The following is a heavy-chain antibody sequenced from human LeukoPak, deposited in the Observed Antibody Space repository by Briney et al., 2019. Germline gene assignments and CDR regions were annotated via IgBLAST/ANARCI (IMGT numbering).Heavy chain of an antibody. CDR1: GGSISSSSYY. CDR2: IYYSGST. D-gene: IGHD6-19*01. J-gene: IGHJ4*02. V-gene: IGHV4-39*07. Sequence: PSETLSLTCTVSGGSISSSSYYWGWIRQPPGKGLEWIGSIYYSGSTYYNPSLKSRVTISVDTSKNQFSLKLSSVAAADTAVYYCARGGRGAGYSSGWYNYWGQGTLVTVSS. CDR3: ARGGRGAGYSSGWYNY.